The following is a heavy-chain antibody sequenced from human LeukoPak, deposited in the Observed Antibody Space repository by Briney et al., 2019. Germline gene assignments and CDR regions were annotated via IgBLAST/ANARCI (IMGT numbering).Heavy chain of an antibody. CDR3: AREYSSSWSCFDY. V-gene: IGHV3-48*04. CDR1: GFTLSNYS. J-gene: IGHJ4*02. Sequence: GGSLGLSCAASGFTLSNYSMNWVRQAPGKGLEWVSYISSSGSTIYYADSVKGRFTISRDNAKNSLYLQMNSLRAEDTAVYYCAREYSSSWSCFDYWGQGTLVTVSS. D-gene: IGHD6-13*01. CDR2: ISSSGSTI.